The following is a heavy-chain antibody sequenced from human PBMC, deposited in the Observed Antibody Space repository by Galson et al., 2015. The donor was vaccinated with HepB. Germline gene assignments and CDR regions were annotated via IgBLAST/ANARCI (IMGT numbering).Heavy chain of an antibody. Sequence: SLRLSCAASGFTFSSYWMSWVRQAPGKGLERVANIKQDGSEKYYVDSVKGRFTISRDNAKNSLYLQMNSLRAEDTAVYYCARRTGYSSGWYDSEYYFDYWGQGTLVTVSS. CDR2: IKQDGSEK. J-gene: IGHJ4*02. CDR1: GFTFSSYW. V-gene: IGHV3-7*03. CDR3: ARRTGYSSGWYDSEYYFDY. D-gene: IGHD6-19*01.